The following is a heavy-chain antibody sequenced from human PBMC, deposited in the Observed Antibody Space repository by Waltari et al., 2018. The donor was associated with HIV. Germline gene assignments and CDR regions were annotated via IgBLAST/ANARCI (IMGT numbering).Heavy chain of an antibody. D-gene: IGHD6-19*01. Sequence: QLQLQESGPGLVKPSETLSLTCIVSGGSISSSSYYWGWIRQAPGKGLEWIGSIYYSGSTYYNPSLKSRVTISVDTSKNQFSLKLSSVTAADTAVYHCVRHGGGWAPGGFDYWGQGTLVTVSS. CDR2: IYYSGST. CDR1: GGSISSSSYY. J-gene: IGHJ4*02. CDR3: VRHGGGWAPGGFDY. V-gene: IGHV4-39*01.